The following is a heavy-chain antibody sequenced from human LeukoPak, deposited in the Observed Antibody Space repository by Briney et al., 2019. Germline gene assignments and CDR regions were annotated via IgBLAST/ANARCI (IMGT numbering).Heavy chain of an antibody. CDR2: ININSVST. CDR1: GFGFCVYA. Sequence: PAGSPRLSCAASGFGFCVYAMSWLRQPPRKGLEWVSTININSVSTSDASSVRGRFTISLYNAKDTVYLQLNRLSIDDTATYYCPSPIRGGLAVTADWFRPW. CDR3: PSPIRGGLAVTADWFRP. V-gene: IGHV3-23*01. D-gene: IGHD6-19*01. J-gene: IGHJ5*02.